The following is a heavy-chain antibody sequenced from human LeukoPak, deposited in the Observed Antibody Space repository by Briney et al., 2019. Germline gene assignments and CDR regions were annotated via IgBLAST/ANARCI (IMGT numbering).Heavy chain of an antibody. CDR2: IYPGDSDA. D-gene: IGHD3-3*01. CDR1: GYTFSTYW. Sequence: GESLKISGKGSGYTFSTYWIGWVRQMPEKGLEWMGIIYPGDSDARYSPSFQGQVSISADKSIGTAYLQWSSLKASNTAMYYCASLSSFWSGYPRNFDYWGQGTLVTVSS. CDR3: ASLSSFWSGYPRNFDY. J-gene: IGHJ4*02. V-gene: IGHV5-51*01.